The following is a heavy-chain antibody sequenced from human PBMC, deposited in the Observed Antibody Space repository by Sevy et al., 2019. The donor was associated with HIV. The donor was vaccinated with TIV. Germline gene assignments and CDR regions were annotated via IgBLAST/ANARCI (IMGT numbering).Heavy chain of an antibody. CDR3: ARDGSSGGLFLKDYYYFGMDV. J-gene: IGHJ6*02. CDR2: ISYDGNNK. D-gene: IGHD3-16*01. CDR1: GFTFSSYA. Sequence: LSLTCAASGFTFSSYAMHWVRQAPGKGLEWVAVISYDGNNKYADSVKGRFTISRDNSKNPLYLQMNSLRAEDTAVYYCARDGSSGGLFLKDYYYFGMDVWGQWTTVTVSS. V-gene: IGHV3-30*03.